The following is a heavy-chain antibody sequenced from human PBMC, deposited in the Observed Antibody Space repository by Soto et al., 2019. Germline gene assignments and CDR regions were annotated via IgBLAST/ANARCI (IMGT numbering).Heavy chain of an antibody. Sequence: QVQLVQSGAEVKKPGASVKVSCKASGYTFTSYGITWVRQAPGQGLEWMGWISADNGNTNHAQKFQDRVTLTTDTSTTTAYMELRSMRSDDTAVYYCARKEVGATRKDFAYWGQGTLVTVSS. D-gene: IGHD1-26*01. V-gene: IGHV1-18*01. CDR3: ARKEVGATRKDFAY. J-gene: IGHJ4*02. CDR2: ISADNGNT. CDR1: GYTFTSYG.